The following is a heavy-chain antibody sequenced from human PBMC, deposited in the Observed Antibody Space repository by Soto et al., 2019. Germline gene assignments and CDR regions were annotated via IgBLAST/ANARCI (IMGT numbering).Heavy chain of an antibody. Sequence: PSETLSLTCSVSGGSISSSGYYWGWIRQPPGKGLEWIGTTSYSGNTYYSPSLKSRVTISVDTSKNQLSLELSSVTATDTAVYFCARRAARIDADGLSTGLDPWGQGTLVTVYS. V-gene: IGHV4-39*01. J-gene: IGHJ5*02. CDR2: TSYSGNT. CDR3: ARRAARIDADGLSTGLDP. CDR1: GGSISSSGYY. D-gene: IGHD6-13*01.